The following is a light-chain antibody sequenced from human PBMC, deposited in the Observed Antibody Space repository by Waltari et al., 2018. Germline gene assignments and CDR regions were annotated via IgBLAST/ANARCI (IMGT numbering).Light chain of an antibody. Sequence: VLTQSPGTLSFSPADRATLPCRASQRVRRALAWYQQRPGQAPRLPISCASTRATGIPDRFSGSGSGTDFSLTICNLEPEDSAVYYCQHYVRLPATFEQGTKVE. J-gene: IGKJ1*01. V-gene: IGKV3-20*01. CDR3: QHYVRLPAT. CDR1: QRVRRA. CDR2: CAS.